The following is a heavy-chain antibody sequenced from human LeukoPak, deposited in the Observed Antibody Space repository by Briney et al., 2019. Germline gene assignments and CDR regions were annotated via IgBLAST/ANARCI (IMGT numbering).Heavy chain of an antibody. CDR2: IKQDGSEK. CDR3: ARDRAFMTGSTNFDY. D-gene: IGHD1-26*01. J-gene: IGHJ4*02. V-gene: IGHV3-7*01. CDR1: GFTFSSYW. Sequence: PGGSLRLSCADSGFTFSSYWMSWVRQAPGKGLEWVANIKQDGSEKYYVDSVKGRFTISRDNAKNSLYLQMNSLRAEDTAVYYCARDRAFMTGSTNFDYWGQGTLVTVSS.